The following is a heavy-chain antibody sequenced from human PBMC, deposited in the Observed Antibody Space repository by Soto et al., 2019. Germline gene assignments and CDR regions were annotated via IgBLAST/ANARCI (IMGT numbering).Heavy chain of an antibody. CDR2: IIPIFGTA. V-gene: IGHV1-69*12. D-gene: IGHD5-12*01. CDR1: GGTFSSYA. J-gene: IGHJ3*02. CDR3: AREKRATITSRRFAFDI. Sequence: VQLVQSGAEVKKPGSSVKVSCKASGGTFSSYAISWVRQAPGQGLEWMGGIIPIFGTANYAQKFQGRVTITADESTSTAYMELSSLRSEDTAVYYCAREKRATITSRRFAFDIWGQGTMVTVSS.